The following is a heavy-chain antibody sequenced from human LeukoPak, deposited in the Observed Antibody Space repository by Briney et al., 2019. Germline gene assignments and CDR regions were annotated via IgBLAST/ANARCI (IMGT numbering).Heavy chain of an antibody. D-gene: IGHD1-14*01. J-gene: IGHJ4*02. CDR2: ITSGGGNT. CDR3: AKDRTNLEYYFDY. Sequence: GGSLRLSCAASGFTFSSYVMSWVRQAPGKGLEWVSGITSGGGNTYYADSVKGRSTISRDNSKNTLYLQMNSLRAEDTAVYYCAKDRTNLEYYFDYWGQGTLVTVSS. CDR1: GFTFSSYV. V-gene: IGHV3-23*01.